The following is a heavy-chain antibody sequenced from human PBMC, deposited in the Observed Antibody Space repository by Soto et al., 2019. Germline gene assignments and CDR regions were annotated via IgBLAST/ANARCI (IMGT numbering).Heavy chain of an antibody. J-gene: IGHJ6*02. D-gene: IGHD4-17*01. CDR1: GFTFSSYW. Sequence: EVQLVESGGGLVQPGGSLRLSCAASGFTFSSYWMSWVRQAPGKGLEWVANIKQDGSEKYYVDSVKGRFTISRDNAKNSLYLQMNCLSAEDTAVYYGAREGMTTASAYYYYYGMDVWCQGTTVTVSS. V-gene: IGHV3-7*01. CDR3: AREGMTTASAYYYYYGMDV. CDR2: IKQDGSEK.